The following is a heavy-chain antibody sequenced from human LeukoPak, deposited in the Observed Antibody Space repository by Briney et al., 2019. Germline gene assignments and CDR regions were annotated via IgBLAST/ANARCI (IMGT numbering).Heavy chain of an antibody. Sequence: ASVKVSCKASGGTFSSYAISWVRQAPGQGLEWMGRIIPILGIANYAQKFQGRVTITADKSTSTAYMELSSLRSEDTAVYYCVREAVDSSSWYNYWGQGTLVTVSS. CDR3: VREAVDSSSWYNY. V-gene: IGHV1-69*04. D-gene: IGHD6-13*01. J-gene: IGHJ4*02. CDR2: IIPILGIA. CDR1: GGTFSSYA.